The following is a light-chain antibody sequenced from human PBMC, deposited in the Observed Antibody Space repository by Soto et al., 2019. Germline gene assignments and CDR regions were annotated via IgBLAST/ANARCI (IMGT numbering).Light chain of an antibody. J-gene: IGLJ2*01. CDR1: SSDVGGYNY. CDR3: SSYTSSSVV. Sequence: QSVLTQPASASGSPGQSITISCTGTSSDVGGYNYVSWYQQHPGKAPKLMIYDVSNRPSGVSNRFSGSKSGNTASLTISGLQAEDEADYYCSSYTSSSVVFGGGTKLTVL. CDR2: DVS. V-gene: IGLV2-14*01.